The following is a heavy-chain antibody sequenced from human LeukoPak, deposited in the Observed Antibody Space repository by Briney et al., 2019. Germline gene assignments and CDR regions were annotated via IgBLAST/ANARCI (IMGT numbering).Heavy chain of an antibody. J-gene: IGHJ4*02. D-gene: IGHD3-10*01. CDR3: AREWFGGEYSDY. CDR2: INTDGSST. CDR1: GFTFNDYA. Sequence: QSGGSLRLSCAASGFTFNDYAMYWVRQAPGKGLVWVSRINTDGSSTTYADSVKGRFTISRDNAKNTLYLQMNSLRAEDTAVYYCAREWFGGEYSDYWGQGTLVTVSS. V-gene: IGHV3-74*01.